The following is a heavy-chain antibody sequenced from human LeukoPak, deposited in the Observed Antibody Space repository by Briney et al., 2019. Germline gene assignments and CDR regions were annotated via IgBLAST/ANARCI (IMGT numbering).Heavy chain of an antibody. D-gene: IGHD6-19*01. Sequence: PGGSLRLSCAASGFIFSSAWMSWVRQAPGKGLEWVGHIKTKTDDGTTDYATPVKGRFTISRDDSKNTVYLQMNSLRAEDTAVYYCAREDSSGWYVSFDYWGQGTLVTVSS. V-gene: IGHV3-15*01. CDR1: GFIFSSAW. CDR3: AREDSSGWYVSFDY. J-gene: IGHJ4*02. CDR2: IKTKTDDGTT.